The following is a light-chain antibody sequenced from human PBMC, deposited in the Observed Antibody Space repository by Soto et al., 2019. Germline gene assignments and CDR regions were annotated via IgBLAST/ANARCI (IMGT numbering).Light chain of an antibody. CDR1: QSVSGN. CDR2: GAS. Sequence: EIVMAQSPATLSVSPGERATLSCRASQSVSGNLAWYQQKPGQAPRLLIYGASTRATGIPARFSGSGSGTGFTLTISSLQSEDFAVYYCQQYNNWPPAFGQGTKVEIK. J-gene: IGKJ1*01. V-gene: IGKV3-15*01. CDR3: QQYNNWPPA.